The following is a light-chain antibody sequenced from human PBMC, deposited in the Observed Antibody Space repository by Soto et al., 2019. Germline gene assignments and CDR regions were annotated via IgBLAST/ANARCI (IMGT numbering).Light chain of an antibody. CDR2: AAS. V-gene: IGKV3-15*01. Sequence: EIVMTQSPATLSVSPGERATLSCRASQNIGTNLAWFQQKPGQAPRLLIYAASIRATDFPARFSGSGSGTELNLTICGLQSDDFAVYFCQQYKNWPPWTFSPGTKVEIK. CDR1: QNIGTN. J-gene: IGKJ1*01. CDR3: QQYKNWPPWT.